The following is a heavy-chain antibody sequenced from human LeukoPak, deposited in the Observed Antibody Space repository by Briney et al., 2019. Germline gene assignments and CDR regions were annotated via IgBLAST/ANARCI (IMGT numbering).Heavy chain of an antibody. CDR2: ISSSSSYI. CDR1: GFTFSSYS. Sequence: GGSLRLSRAASGFTFSSYSMNWVRQAPGKGLEWVSSISSSSSYIYYADSVKGRFTISRDNAKNSLYLQMNSLRAEDTAVYYCARAWVLPKFDIWGQGTMVTVSS. CDR3: ARAWVLPKFDI. V-gene: IGHV3-21*01. D-gene: IGHD3-22*01. J-gene: IGHJ3*02.